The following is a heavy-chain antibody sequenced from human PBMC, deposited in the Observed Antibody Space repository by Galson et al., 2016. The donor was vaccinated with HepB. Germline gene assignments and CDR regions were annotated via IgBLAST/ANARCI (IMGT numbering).Heavy chain of an antibody. D-gene: IGHD3-16*01. CDR3: ARGSDYVWGSLSYFDY. CDR1: GFTFSSYG. Sequence: LRLSCAASGFTFSSYGMHWVRQAPGMGLEWVAVMWFDGSNKNYADSVKGRFTISRDNSKNTLYLQMNSLRAEDTAVYYCARGSDYVWGSLSYFDYWGQGTLVTVSS. J-gene: IGHJ4*02. CDR2: MWFDGSNK. V-gene: IGHV3-33*01.